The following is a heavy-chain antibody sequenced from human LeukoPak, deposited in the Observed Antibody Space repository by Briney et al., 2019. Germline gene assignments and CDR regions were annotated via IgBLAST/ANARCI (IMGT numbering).Heavy chain of an antibody. Sequence: GASVTVSCKASGYTFTSYGISWVGQAPGQGLEWMGWISAYNGNTNYAQKLQGRVTMTTDTSTSTAYMELRSLRSDDTAVYYCARDVRSVPAACIDYWGQGTLVTVSS. V-gene: IGHV1-18*01. CDR2: ISAYNGNT. D-gene: IGHD2-2*01. CDR3: ARDVRSVPAACIDY. CDR1: GYTFTSYG. J-gene: IGHJ4*02.